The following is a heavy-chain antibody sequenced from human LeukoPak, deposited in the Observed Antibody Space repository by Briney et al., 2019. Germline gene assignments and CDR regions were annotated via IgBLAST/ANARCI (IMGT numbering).Heavy chain of an antibody. Sequence: ASVKVSCKASGYTFNRYGISWMRQAPGQGLEWMGWISAYNGYTNDSQNLQGRVTMTTDTSTSTAYMELRSLRSDDTAVYYCARGAVNRYNWNDDNYYHYYMDVWGKGSTVTISS. CDR2: ISAYNGYT. V-gene: IGHV1-18*01. J-gene: IGHJ6*03. D-gene: IGHD1-1*01. CDR3: ARGAVNRYNWNDDNYYHYYMDV. CDR1: GYTFNRYG.